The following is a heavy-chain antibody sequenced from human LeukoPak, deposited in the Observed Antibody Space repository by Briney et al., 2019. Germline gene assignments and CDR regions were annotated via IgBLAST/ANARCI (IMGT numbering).Heavy chain of an antibody. CDR1: GFTFSSYA. Sequence: PGGSLRLSCAASGFTFSSYAMSWVRQAPGKGLEWVSAISGSGGSTYYADSVKGRFTISRDNSKNTLYLQMNSLRAEGTAVYYCAHTSAYVSIESLDYWGQGTLVTVSS. V-gene: IGHV3-23*01. D-gene: IGHD3-10*02. CDR2: ISGSGGST. J-gene: IGHJ4*02. CDR3: AHTSAYVSIESLDY.